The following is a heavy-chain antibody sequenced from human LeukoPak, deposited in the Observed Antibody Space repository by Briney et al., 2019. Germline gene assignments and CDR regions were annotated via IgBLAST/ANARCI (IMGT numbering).Heavy chain of an antibody. CDR3: ARGTAWLAPYYYYYYMDV. CDR1: GFTFSSYS. V-gene: IGHV3-21*01. J-gene: IGHJ6*03. Sequence: GGSLRLSCAASGFTFSSYSMNWVRQAPGKGLEWVSSISSSSGYIYYADSVKGRFTISRDNAKNSLYLQMNSLRAEDTAVYYCARGTAWLAPYYYYYYMDVWGKGTTVTVSS. D-gene: IGHD6-19*01. CDR2: ISSSSGYI.